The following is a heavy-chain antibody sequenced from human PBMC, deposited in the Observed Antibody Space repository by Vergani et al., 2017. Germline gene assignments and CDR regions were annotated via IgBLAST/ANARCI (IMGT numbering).Heavy chain of an antibody. J-gene: IGHJ4*02. CDR1: GATFRSNT. Sequence: QVQLVQSGAEVKKPGSSVKVSCKASGATFRSNTISWVRQVPGQGLEWMGRINPNSYDTNYAQKFQGRVTMTTDTSISTAYMELSRLKSDDTAVYYCAKADTDSFDFWGQGTLVTVSS. V-gene: IGHV1-2*02. CDR2: INPNSYDT. CDR3: AKADTDSFDF. D-gene: IGHD5-18*01.